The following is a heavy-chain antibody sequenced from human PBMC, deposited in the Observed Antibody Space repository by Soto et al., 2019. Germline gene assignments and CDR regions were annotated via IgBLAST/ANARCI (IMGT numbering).Heavy chain of an antibody. Sequence: NPSETLSLTCTVSGGSISSGGYYWSWIRQHPXKGLEWIGYIYYSGSTYYNPSLKSRVTISVDTSKNQFSLKLSSVTAADTAVYYCARERYSYGYGGDYYYRMDVWGQGTTVTVSS. CDR3: ARERYSYGYGGDYYYRMDV. CDR1: GGSISSGGYY. V-gene: IGHV4-31*03. J-gene: IGHJ6*02. CDR2: IYYSGST. D-gene: IGHD5-18*01.